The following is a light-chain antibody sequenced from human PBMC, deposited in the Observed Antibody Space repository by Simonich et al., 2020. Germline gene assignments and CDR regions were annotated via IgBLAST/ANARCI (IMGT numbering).Light chain of an antibody. CDR2: WAS. Sequence: DIVMTQSPDSLAVSLGERATINCKSSQSVLYSSNNKNYLAWYQQKPGQPPKLLIYWASTRESGVPDRFSGSGSGTDFTLPISSLQAEDVAVYYCQQYYRTRTFGQGTKVEIK. CDR3: QQYYRTRT. J-gene: IGKJ1*01. V-gene: IGKV4-1*01. CDR1: QSVLYSSNNKNY.